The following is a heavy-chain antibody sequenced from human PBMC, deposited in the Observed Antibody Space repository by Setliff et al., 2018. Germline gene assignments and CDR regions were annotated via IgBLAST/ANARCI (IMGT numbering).Heavy chain of an antibody. D-gene: IGHD3-22*01. CDR1: GGFISTTDHY. J-gene: IGHJ4*02. CDR2: VYYSGNT. CDR3: ARYDISGYSENYYFDY. Sequence: SETLPLTCTVPGGFISTTDHYCGWIRQLPWKGLEWIGCVYYSGNTYYSPSLKSRVTMFVDTSKNQFSLMLYSLTAADTAIYYCARYDISGYSENYYFDYWGQRTLVTVSS. V-gene: IGHV4-39*01.